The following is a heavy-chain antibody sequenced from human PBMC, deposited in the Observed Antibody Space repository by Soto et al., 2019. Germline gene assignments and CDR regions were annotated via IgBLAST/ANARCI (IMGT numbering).Heavy chain of an antibody. Sequence: EGQLLESGEGLVQPGGSLKLSCAASGFTFSNYAMSWVRQAPGKGLEWVSGIGGSGSNTYYADSVKGRFTISRDNSKNPQFLQMNSLRAEDTAEYYCARVVRYFDTPYGMDVWGQGTTVTVSS. J-gene: IGHJ6*02. V-gene: IGHV3-23*01. CDR3: ARVVRYFDTPYGMDV. CDR2: IGGSGSNT. D-gene: IGHD3-9*01. CDR1: GFTFSNYA.